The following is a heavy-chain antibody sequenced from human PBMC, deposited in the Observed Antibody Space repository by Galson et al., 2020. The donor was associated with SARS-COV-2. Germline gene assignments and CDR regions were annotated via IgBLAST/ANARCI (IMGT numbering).Heavy chain of an antibody. Sequence: SETLSLTCTVSGGSISSSSYYWGWIRQPPGKGLEWIGSIYYSGSTYYNPSLKSRVTISVDTSKNQFSLKLSSVTAADTAVYYCARDRTHIAAAGGYYYYYGMDVWGQGTMVTVSS. J-gene: IGHJ6*02. V-gene: IGHV4-39*07. D-gene: IGHD6-13*01. CDR2: IYYSGST. CDR1: GGSISSSSYY. CDR3: ARDRTHIAAAGGYYYYYGMDV.